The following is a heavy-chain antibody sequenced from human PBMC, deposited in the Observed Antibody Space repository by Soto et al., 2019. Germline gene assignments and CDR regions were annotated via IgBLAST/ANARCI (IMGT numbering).Heavy chain of an antibody. Sequence: GGSLRLSCAASGFGISRYAMMWVRQPPGKGQEWVAGMTGSGGDIRYADPVKGRFTISKDKSKNTLYLQMNSLRVEDTAVYYCVRNGDGYNPYFDFWGQGTQVTVSS. CDR2: MTGSGGDI. CDR1: GFGISRYA. CDR3: VRNGDGYNPYFDF. D-gene: IGHD5-12*01. V-gene: IGHV3-23*01. J-gene: IGHJ4*02.